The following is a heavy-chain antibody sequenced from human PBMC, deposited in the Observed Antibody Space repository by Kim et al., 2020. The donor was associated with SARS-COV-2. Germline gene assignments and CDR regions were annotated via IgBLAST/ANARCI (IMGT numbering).Heavy chain of an antibody. CDR3: AKDLYGSGSYYYFYGMDV. J-gene: IGHJ6*02. CDR1: GFTFGDYA. V-gene: IGHV3-9*01. D-gene: IGHD3-10*01. CDR2: INWNSATI. Sequence: GGSLTFSCAASGFTFGDYAMHWVRQAPGKGLEWVSGINWNSATIGYGDSVKGRFTISRDNAKNSLFLQMNSLRFEDTALYYCAKDLYGSGSYYYFYGMDVWGQGTTVTVSS.